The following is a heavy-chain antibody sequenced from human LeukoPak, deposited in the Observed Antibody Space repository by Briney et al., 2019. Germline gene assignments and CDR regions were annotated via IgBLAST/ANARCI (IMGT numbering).Heavy chain of an antibody. CDR2: ISAYTGNT. Sequence: ASVKVSCKASGYTFTNYGISWVRQAPGQGLEWMGWISAYTGNTNFAQKFQGRVTMTTDTSTSTAYVELRSLRSDDTAVYYCARVGYSYGSYYFDYWGQGTLVTVSS. J-gene: IGHJ4*02. CDR1: GYTFTNYG. CDR3: ARVGYSYGSYYFDY. D-gene: IGHD5-18*01. V-gene: IGHV1-18*01.